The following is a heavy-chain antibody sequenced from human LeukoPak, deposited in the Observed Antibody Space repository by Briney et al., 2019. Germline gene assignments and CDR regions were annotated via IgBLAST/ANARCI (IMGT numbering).Heavy chain of an antibody. CDR2: IYYSGST. CDR1: GGSISSGDYY. J-gene: IGHJ4*02. CDR3: AREVHYYDSSGYYD. Sequence: KASETLPLTCTVSGGSISSGDYYWSWIRQPPGKGLEWIGYIYYSGSTYYNPSLKSRVTISVDTSKNQFSLKLSSVTAADTAVYYCAREVHYYDSSGYYDWGQGTLVTVSS. D-gene: IGHD3-22*01. V-gene: IGHV4-30-4*08.